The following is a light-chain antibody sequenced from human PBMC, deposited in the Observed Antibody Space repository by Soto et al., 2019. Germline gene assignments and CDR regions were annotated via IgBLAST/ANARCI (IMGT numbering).Light chain of an antibody. CDR3: QQYNNWPWT. CDR1: QSISRY. V-gene: IGKV3D-15*01. Sequence: IVLTQSPGILSLSPGERTTLSCRASQSISRYLAWYQQKPGQGPRLLIYGASSRATGTPARFSGSGSGTDFTLTISSLQSDDFAFYYCQQYNNWPWTFGQGTKVDIK. J-gene: IGKJ1*01. CDR2: GAS.